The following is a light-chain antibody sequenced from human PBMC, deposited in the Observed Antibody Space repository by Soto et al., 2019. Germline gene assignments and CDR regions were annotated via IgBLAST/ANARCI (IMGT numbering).Light chain of an antibody. CDR1: QSVSSN. CDR3: QQYNNWAGT. V-gene: IGKV3-15*01. J-gene: IGKJ2*01. CDR2: GAS. Sequence: EIVMTQSPATLSVSPGERATLSCRASQSVSSNLAWYQQKPGQAPRLLIYGASTRATGIPARFSGSGSGTEFTPTTSSLQSEDFGVYYCQQYNNWAGTFGQGTKLEIK.